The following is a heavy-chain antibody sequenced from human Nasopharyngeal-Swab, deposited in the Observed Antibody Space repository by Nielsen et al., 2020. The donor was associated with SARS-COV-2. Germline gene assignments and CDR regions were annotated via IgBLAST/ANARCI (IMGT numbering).Heavy chain of an antibody. CDR1: GFTFNTYG. J-gene: IGHJ6*04. CDR3: ARDQNYGDYAMDL. CDR2: ISDDNTI. D-gene: IGHD4-17*01. Sequence: GGSLRLSCAASGFTFNTYGMNWVRQAPGKGLEWISYISDDNTIFYADSVKGRFTISRDNAKNSLYLQMNSLRDEDTAVYYCARDQNYGDYAMDLWGRGTTVTVSS. V-gene: IGHV3-48*02.